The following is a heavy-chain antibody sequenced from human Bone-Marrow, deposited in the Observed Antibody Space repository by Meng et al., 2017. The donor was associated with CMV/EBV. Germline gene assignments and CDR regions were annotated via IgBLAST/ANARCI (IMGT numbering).Heavy chain of an antibody. D-gene: IGHD3-10*01. CDR2: INPNSGGT. CDR1: GYTFTGYY. J-gene: IGHJ6*02. V-gene: IGHV1-2*02. Sequence: ASVKVSCKASGYTFTGYYMHWVRQAPGQGLEWMGWINPNSGGTNYAQKFQGRVTMTRDTSISTAYMELRRLRSDDTAVYYCARDGGGSGTKYYYYYGMDVWGQGTTVTFSS. CDR3: ARDGGGSGTKYYYYYGMDV.